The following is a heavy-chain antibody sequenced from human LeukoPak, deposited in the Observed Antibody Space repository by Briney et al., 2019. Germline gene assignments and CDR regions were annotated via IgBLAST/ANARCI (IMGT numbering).Heavy chain of an antibody. Sequence: GASVKVSCKPSGYTFNKYAINWVRQAPGQGLEWMGWINTNTGNPSYARDFTGRFVFSLVTSVNSAFLQINNLKAEDTAFYYCTLGSYWGQGTLVTVSS. CDR1: GYTFNKYA. CDR2: INTNTGNP. D-gene: IGHD3-10*01. J-gene: IGHJ4*02. CDR3: TLGSY. V-gene: IGHV7-4-1*02.